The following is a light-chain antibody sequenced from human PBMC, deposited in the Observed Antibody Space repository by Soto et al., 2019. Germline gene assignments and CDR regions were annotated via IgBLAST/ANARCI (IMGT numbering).Light chain of an antibody. J-gene: IGLJ3*02. CDR2: DVS. V-gene: IGLV2-14*03. CDR3: SSYTTSSPWV. CDR1: SSDVGDYNY. Sequence: QSALTQPASVSGSPGQSITISCTGSSSDVGDYNYVSWYQQHPGEAPKLMLFDVSNRPSGVSNRFSGSKSGNTASLTISGLQAEDEADYYCSSYTTSSPWVFGGGTKLTVL.